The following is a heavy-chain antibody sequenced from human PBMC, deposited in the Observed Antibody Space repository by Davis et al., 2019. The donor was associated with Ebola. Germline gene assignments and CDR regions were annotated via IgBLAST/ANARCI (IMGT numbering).Heavy chain of an antibody. Sequence: GGSLRLSCAASGFTFSSYWMSWVRQAPGKGLEWVSYISSSSSYTNYADSVKGRFTISRDNAKNSLYLQMNSLKTEDTAVYYCTTECRSSGWYMGCWGQGTLVTVSS. CDR1: GFTFSSYW. J-gene: IGHJ4*02. CDR3: TTECRSSGWYMGC. D-gene: IGHD6-19*01. CDR2: ISSSSSYT. V-gene: IGHV3-11*05.